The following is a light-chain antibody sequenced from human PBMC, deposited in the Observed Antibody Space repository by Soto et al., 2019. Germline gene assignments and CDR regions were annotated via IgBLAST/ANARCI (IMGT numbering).Light chain of an antibody. CDR2: EVS. J-gene: IGLJ2*01. CDR1: NTDIGGYDY. CDR3: SSYTSTNHVI. V-gene: IGLV2-14*01. Sequence: QSALTQPASVSGSPVQSITISCTGTNTDIGGYDYVSWYQHHPDKAPQLMIYEVSDRPSGVFDRFSGSKSGNTASLTISGLQAEDEADYCRSSYTSTNHVIFGGGTKLTVL.